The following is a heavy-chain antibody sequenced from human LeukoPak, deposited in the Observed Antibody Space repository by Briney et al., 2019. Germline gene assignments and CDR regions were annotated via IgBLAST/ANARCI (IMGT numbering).Heavy chain of an antibody. V-gene: IGHV4-34*01. J-gene: IGHJ6*03. D-gene: IGHD3-22*01. CDR3: ASGTVSSGYYYRYYYYMDV. CDR2: INHSGST. Sequence: SETLSLTCAVYGGSFSGYYWSWIRQPPGKGLEWIGEINHSGSTNYNPSLKSRVTISVDTSKNQFSLKLSSVTAADTAVYYCASGTVSSGYYYRYYYYMDVWGKGTTVTVSS. CDR1: GGSFSGYY.